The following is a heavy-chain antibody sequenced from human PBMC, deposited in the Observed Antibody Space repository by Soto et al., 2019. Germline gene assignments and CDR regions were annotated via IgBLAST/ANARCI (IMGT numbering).Heavy chain of an antibody. Sequence: SETLSLTCAVYGGSFSGYYWSWIRQPPGKGLEWIGEINHSGSTNYNPSLKSRVTISVDTSKNQFSLKLSSVTAADTAVYYCARGRRYYDFWSGYYKYYFEYWGQGTLVTVSS. CDR3: ARGRRYYDFWSGYYKYYFEY. D-gene: IGHD3-3*01. CDR1: GGSFSGYY. CDR2: INHSGST. J-gene: IGHJ4*02. V-gene: IGHV4-34*01.